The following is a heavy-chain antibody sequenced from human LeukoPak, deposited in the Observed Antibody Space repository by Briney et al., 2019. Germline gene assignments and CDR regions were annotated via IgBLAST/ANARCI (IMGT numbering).Heavy chain of an antibody. Sequence: ASVKVSCKASGYTFTNYYMHWVRQAPGQGLEWMGLINPPGTNTNYAQKFRGRVTMTRDTSTTTVYMELSSLRSEDTAVYYCAREEPGGYFDYWGQGTLVTVSS. CDR1: GYTFTNYY. CDR3: AREEPGGYFDY. D-gene: IGHD2-8*02. V-gene: IGHV1-46*01. J-gene: IGHJ4*02. CDR2: INPPGTNT.